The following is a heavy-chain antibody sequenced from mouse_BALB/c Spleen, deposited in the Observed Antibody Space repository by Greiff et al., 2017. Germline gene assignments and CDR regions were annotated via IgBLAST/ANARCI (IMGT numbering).Heavy chain of an antibody. D-gene: IGHD2-14*01. Sequence: EVQGVESGGGLVQPGGSLRLSCATSGFTFTDYYMSWVRQPPGKALEWLGFIRNKANGYTTEYSASVKGRFTISRDNSQSSLYLQMNTLRAEDSATYYCARDRGYDAGNPMDYGGQGNSVTVAS. CDR1: GFTFTDYY. CDR3: ARDRGYDAGNPMDY. CDR2: IRNKANGYTT. V-gene: IGHV7-3*02. J-gene: IGHJ4*01.